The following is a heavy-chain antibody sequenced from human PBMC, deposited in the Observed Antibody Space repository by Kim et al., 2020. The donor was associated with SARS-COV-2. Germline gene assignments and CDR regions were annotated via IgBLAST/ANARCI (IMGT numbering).Heavy chain of an antibody. J-gene: IGHJ4*02. CDR3: ARDSSGSFDY. CDR2: IYYSGST. V-gene: IGHV4-31*03. CDR1: GGSISSGGYY. Sequence: SETLSLTCTVSGGSISSGGYYWSWIRQHPGKGLEWIGYIYYSGSTYYNPSLKSRVTISVYTSKNQFSLKLSSVTAADTAVYYCARDSSGSFDYWGQGTLVTVSS. D-gene: IGHD3-22*01.